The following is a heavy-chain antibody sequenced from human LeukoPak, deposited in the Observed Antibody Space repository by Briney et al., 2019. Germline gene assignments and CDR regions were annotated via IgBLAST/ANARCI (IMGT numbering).Heavy chain of an antibody. CDR3: ARGIRGRGYFDY. D-gene: IGHD1-26*01. Sequence: PSETLSLTCTVSGGSISSGGYYWSWIRQHPGKGLEWIGYIYYSGSTYYNPSLKSRVTISVGTSKNQFSLKLSSVTAADTAVYYCARGIRGRGYFDYWGQGTLVTVSS. V-gene: IGHV4-31*03. J-gene: IGHJ4*02. CDR1: GGSISSGGYY. CDR2: IYYSGST.